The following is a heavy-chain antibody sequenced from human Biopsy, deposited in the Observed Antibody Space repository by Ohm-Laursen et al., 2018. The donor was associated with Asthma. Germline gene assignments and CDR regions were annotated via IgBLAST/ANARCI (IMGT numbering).Heavy chain of an antibody. CDR1: GFTFSSYG. D-gene: IGHD1-26*01. CDR3: ARDERRIVGATTPLYGMDV. V-gene: IGHV3-33*05. CDR2: MSYDGSIK. Sequence: SLRLSCAASGFTFSSYGMDWVRQAPGKGLEWVALMSYDGSIKDYADSVKGRFTISRDNSKNTAYLQMQSLRVEDTAVYYCARDERRIVGATTPLYGMDVWGQGTTVTVSS. J-gene: IGHJ6*02.